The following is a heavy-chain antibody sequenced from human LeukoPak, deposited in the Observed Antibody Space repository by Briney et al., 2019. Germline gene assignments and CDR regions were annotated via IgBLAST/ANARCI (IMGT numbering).Heavy chain of an antibody. Sequence: PGGSLRLSCAASGFKFDDYAMSWVRQAPGKGLEWVCGIDQIGNNAGYADFVKGRFTISRDNAKKSLYLQMNSLRADDTAFYYCAGPLPGGQSLDALDIWGPRPLVTVSS. V-gene: IGHV3-20*04. D-gene: IGHD6-19*01. J-gene: IGHJ3*02. CDR3: AGPLPGGQSLDALDI. CDR1: GFKFDDYA. CDR2: IDQIGNNA.